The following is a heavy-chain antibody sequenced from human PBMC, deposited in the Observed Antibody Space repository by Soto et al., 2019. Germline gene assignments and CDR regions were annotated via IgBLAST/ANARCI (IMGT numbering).Heavy chain of an antibody. CDR2: INHSGST. CDR3: ARPNIVLGYYMDV. Sequence: SETLSLTCAVYGGSFSGYYWSWIRQPPGKGLEWIGEINHSGSTNYNPSLKSRVTISVDTSKNQFSLKLGSVTAADTAVYYCARPNIVLGYYMDVWGKGTTVTVSS. CDR1: GGSFSGYY. J-gene: IGHJ6*03. D-gene: IGHD2-8*01. V-gene: IGHV4-34*01.